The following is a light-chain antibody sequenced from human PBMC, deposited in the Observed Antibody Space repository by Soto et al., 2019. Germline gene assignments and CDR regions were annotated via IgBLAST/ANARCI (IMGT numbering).Light chain of an antibody. CDR1: QSVSSN. J-gene: IGKJ1*01. Sequence: EIVMTQSPATLSVSPGERATLSCRASQSVSSNLAWYQQKPGQAPRLLIYGASTRATGIPARFSGSGSGTEFTLTISSLQSEDFAVYYCQQYNNWTKTFGQGTKVE. CDR3: QQYNNWTKT. V-gene: IGKV3-15*01. CDR2: GAS.